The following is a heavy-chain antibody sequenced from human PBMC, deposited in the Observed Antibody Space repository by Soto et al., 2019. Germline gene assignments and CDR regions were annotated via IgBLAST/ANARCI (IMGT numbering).Heavy chain of an antibody. D-gene: IGHD6-19*01. CDR3: ARESLVGVAVSDAFDI. V-gene: IGHV3-9*01. CDR1: GGSISSYY. J-gene: IGHJ3*02. Sequence: LSLTCTVSGGSISSYYWSWIRQAPGKGLEWVSGISWNSGSIGYADSVKGRFTISRDNAKNSLYLQMDSLRVEDTAVYHCARESLVGVAVSDAFDIWGQGTMVTVSS. CDR2: ISWNSGSI.